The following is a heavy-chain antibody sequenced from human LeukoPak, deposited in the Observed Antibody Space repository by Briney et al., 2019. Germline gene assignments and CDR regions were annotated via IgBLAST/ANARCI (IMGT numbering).Heavy chain of an antibody. CDR1: GYSISSGYY. V-gene: IGHV4-38-2*02. Sequence: PSETLSLTCTVSGYSISSGYYWGWIRQPPGKGLEWIGSIYHSGSTYYNESLESRVTISIDTSKNQFSLKLNSVTAADTAMYYCAKSGGYGLIDYWGQGTLVTVSS. CDR2: IYHSGST. J-gene: IGHJ4*02. D-gene: IGHD1-26*01. CDR3: AKSGGYGLIDY.